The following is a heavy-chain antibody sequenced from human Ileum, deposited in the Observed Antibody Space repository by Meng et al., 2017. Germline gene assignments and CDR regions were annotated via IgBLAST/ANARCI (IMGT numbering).Heavy chain of an antibody. D-gene: IGHD3-3*01. CDR2: IYHTGST. CDR1: AGSISSYY. J-gene: IGHJ3*02. Sequence: SETLSLTCTDSAGSISSYYWSWIRQSPGKGLEWIGYIYHTGSTSYNPSLRSRVTMSLDTSKNQFSLKLSSVTTADTAVYYCAREWSAFDIWGQGAVVTVSS. V-gene: IGHV4-59*01. CDR3: AREWSAFDI.